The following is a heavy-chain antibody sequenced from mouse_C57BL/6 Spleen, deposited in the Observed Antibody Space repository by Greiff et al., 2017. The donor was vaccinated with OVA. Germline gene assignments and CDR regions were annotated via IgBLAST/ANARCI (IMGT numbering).Heavy chain of an antibody. D-gene: IGHD2-1*01. CDR1: GYSITSGYY. CDR3: ARKLPGYYFDY. Sequence: EVKLQESGPGLVKPSQSLSLTCSVTGYSITSGYYWNWIRQFPGNKLEWMGYISYDGSNNYNPSLKNRISITRDTSKNQFFLKLNSVTTEDTATYYCARKLPGYYFDYWGQGTTLTVSS. V-gene: IGHV3-6*01. J-gene: IGHJ2*01. CDR2: ISYDGSN.